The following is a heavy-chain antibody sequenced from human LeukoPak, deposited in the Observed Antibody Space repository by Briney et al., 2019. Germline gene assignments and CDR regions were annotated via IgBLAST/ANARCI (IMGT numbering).Heavy chain of an antibody. V-gene: IGHV3-48*01. J-gene: IGHJ4*02. CDR3: ARLYGGYSGRIDY. Sequence: GGSLSLSCAASGITLNRYSMNWVRQAPRKGLEWVSYISGSCIGSTIYYTDSVKGRFTTSRDSANNSPYLQMNSLRADDTAVYYCARLYGGYSGRIDYWGQGTLVTVSS. D-gene: IGHD4-23*01. CDR2: ISGSCIGSTI. CDR1: GITLNRYS.